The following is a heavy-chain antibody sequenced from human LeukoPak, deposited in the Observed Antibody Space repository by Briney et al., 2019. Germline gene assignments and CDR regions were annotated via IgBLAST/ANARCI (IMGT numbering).Heavy chain of an antibody. V-gene: IGHV3-74*01. D-gene: IGHD1-20*01. Sequence: PGGSLRLSCAASGFTFSIYWMHWVRQAPGKGLVWVSRINNDGGSTSYADSVKGRFTISRDNAKNTLYLQMNSLRAEDTGVYYCAGDRDVWYHFSGSVDYWGQGTLVTVSS. CDR1: GFTFSIYW. CDR3: AGDRDVWYHFSGSVDY. CDR2: INNDGGST. J-gene: IGHJ4*02.